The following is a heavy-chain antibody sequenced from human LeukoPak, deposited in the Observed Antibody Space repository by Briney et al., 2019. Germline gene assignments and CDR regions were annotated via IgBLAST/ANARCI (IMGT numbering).Heavy chain of an antibody. CDR3: AHSQTFCTSTNCYGGNWFNP. D-gene: IGHD2-2*01. CDR1: GFSLSTSGVG. CDR2: IYWDDDK. J-gene: IGHJ5*02. Sequence: VSGPTLVNPTQTLTLTCTFSGFSLSTSGVGVGWIRQPPGKALEWLALIYWDDDKRYSPSLKSRLTITKDTSKNQVVLTMTNMDPVDTATYYCAHSQTFCTSTNCYGGNWFNPWGQGTLVTVSS. V-gene: IGHV2-5*02.